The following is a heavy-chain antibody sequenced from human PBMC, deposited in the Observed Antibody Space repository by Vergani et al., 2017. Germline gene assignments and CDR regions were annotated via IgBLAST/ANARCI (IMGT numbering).Heavy chain of an antibody. V-gene: IGHV3-30*03. Sequence: VQLVESGGGLVKPGRSLRLSCAASGFTFSSYGMHWVRQAPGKGLEGVAVISYEGSNKYYADSVKGRFTISRDNSKNTLYLQMNSLRAEDTAVYYCARLLGAGLGELSYDYWGQGTLVTVSS. CDR3: ARLLGAGLGELSYDY. CDR2: ISYEGSNK. CDR1: GFTFSSYG. D-gene: IGHD3-16*02. J-gene: IGHJ4*02.